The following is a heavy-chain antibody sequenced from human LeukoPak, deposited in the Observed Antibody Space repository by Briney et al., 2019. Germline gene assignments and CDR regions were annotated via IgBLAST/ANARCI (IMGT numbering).Heavy chain of an antibody. CDR1: GYTFTSYY. J-gene: IGHJ4*02. Sequence: ASVKVSCKASGYTFTSYYMHWVRQAPGQELEWMGIINPSGGSTSYAQKFQGRVTMTRDTSTSTVYMELSSLRSEDTAVYYCAGDVGDIVVVPAASLGYWGQGTLVTVSS. CDR2: INPSGGST. V-gene: IGHV1-46*01. D-gene: IGHD2-2*01. CDR3: AGDVGDIVVVPAASLGY.